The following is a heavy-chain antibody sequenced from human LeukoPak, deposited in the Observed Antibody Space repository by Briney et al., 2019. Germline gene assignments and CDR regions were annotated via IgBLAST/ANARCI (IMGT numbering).Heavy chain of an antibody. CDR3: ARDRNGDYYDSSGYSP. J-gene: IGHJ4*02. CDR1: GFTFSSYA. V-gene: IGHV3-23*01. CDR2: ISGSGGST. D-gene: IGHD3-22*01. Sequence: GGSLRLSCAASGFTFSSYAMSWVRQAPGKGLEWVSAISGSGGSTYYADSVKGRFTISRDNSKNTLYLQMNSLRAEDTAVYYCARDRNGDYYDSSGYSPWGQGTLVTVSS.